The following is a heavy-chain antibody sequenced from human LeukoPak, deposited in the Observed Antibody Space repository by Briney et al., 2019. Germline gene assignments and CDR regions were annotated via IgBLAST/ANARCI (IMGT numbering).Heavy chain of an antibody. CDR2: IKSDGTFT. Sequence: GGSLRLSCAASGFTFSSSWMHWVRQAPGKGLVWVSDIKSDGTFTFYADSVRGRFTISRDNSRNTLYLQMNSLRADDTAVYYCAKGTLTSGNFDYWGQGTLVTVSS. D-gene: IGHD1-14*01. CDR1: GFTFSSSW. J-gene: IGHJ4*02. V-gene: IGHV3-74*01. CDR3: AKGTLTSGNFDY.